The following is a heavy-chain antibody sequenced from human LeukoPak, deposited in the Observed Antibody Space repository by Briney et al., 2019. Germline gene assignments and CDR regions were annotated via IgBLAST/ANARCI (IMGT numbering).Heavy chain of an antibody. Sequence: GGSLRLSCAASGFTFSSYAMHWVRQAPGKGLEWVAVISYDGSNKYYADSVKGRFTISRDNSKNTLYLQMNSLRAEDTAVYYCAKTVTSKSGYSDYWGQGTLVTVSS. D-gene: IGHD3-3*01. J-gene: IGHJ4*02. CDR3: AKTVTSKSGYSDY. CDR2: ISYDGSNK. V-gene: IGHV3-30*04. CDR1: GFTFSSYA.